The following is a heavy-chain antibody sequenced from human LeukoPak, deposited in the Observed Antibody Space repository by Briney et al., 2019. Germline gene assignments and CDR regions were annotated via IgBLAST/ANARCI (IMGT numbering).Heavy chain of an antibody. J-gene: IGHJ6*03. CDR1: GFTFSSYS. CDR3: ARGPVSYYDYYYYMDV. D-gene: IGHD3-22*01. V-gene: IGHV3-21*06. CDR2: ISGNSNYI. Sequence: PGGSLRLSCAASGFTFSSYSMSWVRQAPGKGLEWVSFISGNSNYIYYVDSVKGRFTISRDNAKNSLYLQMNSLRAEDTAVYYCARGPVSYYDYYYYMDVWGKGTTVTVSS.